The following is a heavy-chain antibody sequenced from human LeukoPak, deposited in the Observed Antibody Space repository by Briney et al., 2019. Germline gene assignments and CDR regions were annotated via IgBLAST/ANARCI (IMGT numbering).Heavy chain of an antibody. CDR1: GYSFTDYY. CDR2: INPKRGGT. V-gene: IGHV1-2*06. J-gene: IGHJ4*02. Sequence: ASVKVSCKASGYSFTDYYMHWVRQAPGQGLEWMGRINPKRGGTNYAQKFQGRVTLTRDTSISTAHMELSRLTSDDTAVYYCALLWFGELWTKDYWGQGTLVTVSS. CDR3: ALLWFGELWTKDY. D-gene: IGHD3-10*01.